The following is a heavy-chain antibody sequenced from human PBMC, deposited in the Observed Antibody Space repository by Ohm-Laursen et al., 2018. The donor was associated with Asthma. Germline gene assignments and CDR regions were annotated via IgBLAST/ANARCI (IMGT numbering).Heavy chain of an antibody. D-gene: IGHD6-13*01. CDR1: GGSISSGGYY. CDR3: AREARFSRPEGYFQH. V-gene: IGHV4-31*03. Sequence: SQTLSLTCTVSGGSISSGGYYWSWIRQHPGKGLEWIGYIYYSGSTYYNPSLKSRVTISVDTSKNQFSLKLSSVTAADTAVYYCAREARFSRPEGYFQHWGQGTLVTVSS. CDR2: IYYSGST. J-gene: IGHJ1*01.